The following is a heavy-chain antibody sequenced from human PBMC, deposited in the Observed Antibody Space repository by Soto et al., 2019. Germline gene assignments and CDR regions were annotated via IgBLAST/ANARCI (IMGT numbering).Heavy chain of an antibody. Sequence: GGSLRLSCAASGFTFSSYAMSWVRQAPGKGLEWVSAISGSGGSTYYADSVKGRFTISRDNSKNTLYLQMNSLRAEDKAVNYRAKGFELLRFLFGFWGQGTLGNVSS. CDR3: AKGFELLRFLFGF. CDR2: ISGSGGST. J-gene: IGHJ4*03. V-gene: IGHV3-23*01. CDR1: GFTFSSYA. D-gene: IGHD5-12*01.